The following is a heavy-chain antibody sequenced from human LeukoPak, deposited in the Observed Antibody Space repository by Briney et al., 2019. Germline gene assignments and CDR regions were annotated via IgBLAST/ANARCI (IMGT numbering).Heavy chain of an antibody. D-gene: IGHD3-3*01. CDR2: IYYSGST. CDR3: AISFPPPYYDFWSGYPYFDY. CDR1: GGSISSSSYY. Sequence: TETLSLTCTVSGGSISSSSYYWGWLRQPPGKGLEWIGSIYYSGSTYYNPSPKSRVTISVDTSKNQFSLKLSSVTAADTAVYYCAISFPPPYYDFWSGYPYFDYWGQGTLVTVSS. J-gene: IGHJ4*02. V-gene: IGHV4-39*01.